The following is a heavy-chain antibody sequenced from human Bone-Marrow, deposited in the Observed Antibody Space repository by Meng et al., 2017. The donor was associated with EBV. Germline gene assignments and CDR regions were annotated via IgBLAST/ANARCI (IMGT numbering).Heavy chain of an antibody. J-gene: IGHJ4*02. D-gene: IGHD3-10*01. CDR3: ASEAGRGYTPDY. V-gene: IGHV1-69*01. CDR2: LIPFLDAP. Sequence: QVQVVQSGAEVKKPGSAGKVACKTSGGHLNSDAISWVRQAPGQGLEWMGGLIPFLDAPNYAKKFQGRVTITADESTSTHYMELSSLRSEDTAVYYCASEAGRGYTPDYWGQGTLVTVSS. CDR1: GGHLNSDA.